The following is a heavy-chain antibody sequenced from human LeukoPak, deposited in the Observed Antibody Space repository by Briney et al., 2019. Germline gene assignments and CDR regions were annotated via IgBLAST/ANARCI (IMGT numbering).Heavy chain of an antibody. J-gene: IGHJ4*02. D-gene: IGHD6-13*01. CDR3: AKDGWLYSSSWFHQDY. CDR1: GFTFGSYV. Sequence: GGSLRLSCAASGFTFGSYVMHWVRQAPGKGLEWVAFIRYDGSNKYYADSVKGRFTISRDNSKNTLYLQMNSLRAEDTAVYYCAKDGWLYSSSWFHQDYWGQGTLVTVSS. V-gene: IGHV3-30*02. CDR2: IRYDGSNK.